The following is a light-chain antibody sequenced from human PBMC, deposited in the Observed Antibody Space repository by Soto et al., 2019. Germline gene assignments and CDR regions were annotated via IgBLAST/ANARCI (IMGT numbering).Light chain of an antibody. CDR3: QQYDNLPPT. CDR1: QGISNY. J-gene: IGKJ4*01. V-gene: IGKV1-33*01. Sequence: DIQMTQSPSSLSASVGDRVTITCQASQGISNYLNWYQQKPGKAPKLLIYDASNLETGVPSRFSGSGSGTDFTFTISSLQPEDIATYYCQQYDNLPPTCGGGTKVEIK. CDR2: DAS.